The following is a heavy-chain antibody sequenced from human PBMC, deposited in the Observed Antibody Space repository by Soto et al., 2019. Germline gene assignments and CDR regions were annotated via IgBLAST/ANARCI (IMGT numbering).Heavy chain of an antibody. CDR2: VCCSGSTT. V-gene: IGHV4-61*01. J-gene: IGHJ4*02. D-gene: IGHD6-19*01. CDR3: ARSGGGSGWF. CDR1: GDSVNSGYYC. Sequence: SETLSLTCTVSGDSVNSGYYCWSWLRQPPGKGLEWIAYVCCSGSTTKYNPSLKSRVTISRDMSKNEFSLKVTSVTAADTAVYYCARSGGGSGWFGGQGTLVTVSS.